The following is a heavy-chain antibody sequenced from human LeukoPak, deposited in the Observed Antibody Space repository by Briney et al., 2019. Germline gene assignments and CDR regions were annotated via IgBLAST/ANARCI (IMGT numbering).Heavy chain of an antibody. Sequence: SETLSLTCTVSGGSISSSSYYWAWIRQPPGKGLEWIGSIHYSGSTYYNPSLQSRVTISIDTSKNQFSLKLRFVTAADTAVYFCATVRCSSGSSPHYYYYYYMDVWGKGTTVTVSS. CDR2: IHYSGST. J-gene: IGHJ6*03. CDR3: ATVRCSSGSSPHYYYYYYMDV. V-gene: IGHV4-39*07. CDR1: GGSISSSSYY. D-gene: IGHD2-15*01.